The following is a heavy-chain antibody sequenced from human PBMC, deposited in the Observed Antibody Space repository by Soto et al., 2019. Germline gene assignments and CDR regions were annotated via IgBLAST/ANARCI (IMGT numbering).Heavy chain of an antibody. V-gene: IGHV3-7*03. D-gene: IGHD6-19*01. CDR2: INQDGGGT. Sequence: HGGSLRLSCVASGFTFISSFMGWVRQAPGKGLEWVANINQDGGGTYYVDSVEGRFTISRDNAKDSLYLQMNSLRGEDTAVYYCARYFRGSGRYFFNYWGQGTLVTVSS. CDR3: ARYFRGSGRYFFNY. J-gene: IGHJ4*02. CDR1: GFTFISSF.